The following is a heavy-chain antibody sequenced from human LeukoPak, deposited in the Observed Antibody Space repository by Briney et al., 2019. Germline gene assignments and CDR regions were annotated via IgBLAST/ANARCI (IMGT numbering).Heavy chain of an antibody. Sequence: GGSLRLSCAASGFTFSGYGMSWVRQVPGKGPEWVSAISYGGDVTSYADSVKGRFTISRDNSKSTLFLQMNSLRAEDTALYYCAKRTGGTYGEFDFWGQGTLVTVSS. CDR2: ISYGGDVT. D-gene: IGHD1-26*01. CDR3: AKRTGGTYGEFDF. V-gene: IGHV3-23*01. CDR1: GFTFSGYG. J-gene: IGHJ4*02.